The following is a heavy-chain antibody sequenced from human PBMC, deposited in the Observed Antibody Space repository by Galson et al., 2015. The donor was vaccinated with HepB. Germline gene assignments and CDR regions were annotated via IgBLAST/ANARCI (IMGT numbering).Heavy chain of an antibody. CDR2: ISRSRNFI. CDR3: ARIFEELPNFDY. CDR1: GFSFSSYT. Sequence: SLRLSCAASGFSFSSYTMNWVRQAPGKGLEWVSSISRSRNFIYYVDSVKGRFTISRDNAKNSLYLQMNSMRAEDTAVYYCARIFEELPNFDYWGQGTLVTVPS. J-gene: IGHJ4*02. D-gene: IGHD3-10*01. V-gene: IGHV3-21*01.